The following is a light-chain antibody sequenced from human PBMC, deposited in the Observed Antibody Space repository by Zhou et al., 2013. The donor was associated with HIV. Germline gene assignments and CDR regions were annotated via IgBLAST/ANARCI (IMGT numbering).Light chain of an antibody. Sequence: AIRMTQSPSSFSASTGDRVTITCRASQGISSYLAWYQQKPGKAPKLLIYAASTLQSGVQSRFSGSGSGTDFTLTISRLEPEDFAVYYCQQYGSSPGTFGQGTKLEIK. J-gene: IGKJ2*01. CDR3: QQYGSSPGT. CDR2: AAS. V-gene: IGKV1-8*01. CDR1: QGISSY.